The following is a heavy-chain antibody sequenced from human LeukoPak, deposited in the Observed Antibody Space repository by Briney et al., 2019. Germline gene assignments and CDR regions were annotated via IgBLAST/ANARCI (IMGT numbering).Heavy chain of an antibody. J-gene: IGHJ6*02. CDR2: INPNSGGT. V-gene: IGHV1-2*02. CDR1: GYTFTGYY. Sequence: ASVKVSSMASGYTFTGYYMHWVRQAPGQGLEWMGWINPNSGGTNYAQKFQGRVTMTRDTSISTAYMELSRLRSDDTAVCYCARDLGLTGTTIYYTYGTDVWGQGTTVTVSS. D-gene: IGHD1-20*01. CDR3: ARDLGLTGTTIYYTYGTDV.